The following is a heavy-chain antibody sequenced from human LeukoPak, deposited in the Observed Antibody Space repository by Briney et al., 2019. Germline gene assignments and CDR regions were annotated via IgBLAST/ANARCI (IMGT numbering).Heavy chain of an antibody. Sequence: PGGSLRLSCAASGFTFSSYSMNWVRQAPGKGLEWVSSISSSSSYIYYADSVKGRFTISRDNAKNSLYLQMNSLRAEDTGVYYGARVNPYSSSWYYYYYMDVWGKGTTVTVSS. CDR2: ISSSSSYI. V-gene: IGHV3-21*01. J-gene: IGHJ6*03. CDR1: GFTFSSYS. CDR3: ARVNPYSSSWYYYYYMDV. D-gene: IGHD6-13*01.